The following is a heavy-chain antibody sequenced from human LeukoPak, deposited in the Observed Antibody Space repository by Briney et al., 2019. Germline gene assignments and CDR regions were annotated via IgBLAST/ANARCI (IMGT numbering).Heavy chain of an antibody. V-gene: IGHV3-9*01. Sequence: PGRSLRLSCAASGFTFDDYAMHWVRQAPGKGLEWVSGISGNSGSIGYADSVKGRFTISRDNAKDSLYLQMNSLRAEDTALYYCAKGREYSSSPVDYWGQGTLVTVSS. D-gene: IGHD6-6*01. CDR2: ISGNSGSI. CDR1: GFTFDDYA. CDR3: AKGREYSSSPVDY. J-gene: IGHJ4*02.